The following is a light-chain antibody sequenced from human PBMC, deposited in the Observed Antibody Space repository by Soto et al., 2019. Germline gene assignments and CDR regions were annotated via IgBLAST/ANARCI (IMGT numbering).Light chain of an antibody. CDR3: QQYYTYSYT. J-gene: IGKJ2*01. CDR2: DAS. V-gene: IGKV1-5*01. CDR1: QTLVRW. Sequence: DIQMTQSPSTLSASVGDSVTITCRASQTLVRWLAWYQRKPGTAPKLLIYDASTLQTGVPSRFSGSGSGTEFSLTISNLQPDDFATYFCQQYYTYSYTFGQGTKLEIK.